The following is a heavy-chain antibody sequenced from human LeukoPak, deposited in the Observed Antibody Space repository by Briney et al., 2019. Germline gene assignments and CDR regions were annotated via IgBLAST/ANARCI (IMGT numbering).Heavy chain of an antibody. D-gene: IGHD3-16*02. CDR2: INPNSGGA. J-gene: IGHJ4*02. CDR3: ASLRHSDIVFDY. CDR1: GYTFTDYY. V-gene: IGHV1-2*02. Sequence: ASVKVSCKASGYTFTDYYIHWVRQAPGQGLEWMGWINPNSGGANYAQEFQGRVTVTRDTSISTAYMELARLRSDDTAVYYCASLRHSDIVFDYWGQGALVTVPS.